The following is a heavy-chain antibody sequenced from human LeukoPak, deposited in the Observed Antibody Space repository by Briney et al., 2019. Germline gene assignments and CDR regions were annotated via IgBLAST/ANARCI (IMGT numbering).Heavy chain of an antibody. CDR3: AKADCSGGSCYSRRVDAGVFDY. CDR1: GFTFSSYS. V-gene: IGHV3-21*01. Sequence: KPGGSLRLSCAASGFTFSSYSMNWVRQAPGKGLEWVSSISSSSSYIYYADSVKGRFTISRDNSKNTLYLQMNSLRAEDTAVYYCAKADCSGGSCYSRRVDAGVFDYWGQGTLVTVSS. D-gene: IGHD2-15*01. CDR2: ISSSSSYI. J-gene: IGHJ4*02.